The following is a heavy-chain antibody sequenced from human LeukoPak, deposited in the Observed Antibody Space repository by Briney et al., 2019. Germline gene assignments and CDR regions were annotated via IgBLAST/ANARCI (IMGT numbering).Heavy chain of an antibody. J-gene: IGHJ4*02. Sequence: GGSLRLSCAASGFSFSNYWMSWVRQAPGKGLEWVASISENGRAKPYVASVRGRFTIPRDNTKNTLYLQMNSLRVEDTAVYYCARGGAAAARKRGIDYWGQGTLVTVSS. CDR3: ARGGAAAARKRGIDY. D-gene: IGHD6-13*01. CDR2: ISENGRAK. V-gene: IGHV3-7*01. CDR1: GFSFSNYW.